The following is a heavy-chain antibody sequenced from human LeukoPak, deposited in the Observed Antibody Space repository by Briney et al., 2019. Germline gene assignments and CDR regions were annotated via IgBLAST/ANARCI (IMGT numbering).Heavy chain of an antibody. V-gene: IGHV4-4*08. Sequence: SETLSLTCTVSGGSLFSYYWNWIRQPPGKGLEWIGYIYSSGITNYSPSLRSRGTISVATSRNQFSLRLTSVTAADTAIYYCARRAYYDSSGYHPTSGYFDLWGRGTLVTVSS. D-gene: IGHD3-22*01. J-gene: IGHJ2*01. CDR2: IYSSGIT. CDR3: ARRAYYDSSGYHPTSGYFDL. CDR1: GGSLFSYY.